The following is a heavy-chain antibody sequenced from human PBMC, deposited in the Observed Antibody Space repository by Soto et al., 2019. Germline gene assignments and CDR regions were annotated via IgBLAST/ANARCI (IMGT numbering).Heavy chain of an antibody. CDR2: ISSSSSYI. D-gene: IGHD2-15*01. J-gene: IGHJ4*02. V-gene: IGHV3-21*01. CDR3: ARDGPLPSTGYCRGRRCLIVF. Sequence: GGSLRLSCAASGFTFSSYSMNWVRQAPGKGLEWVSSISSSSSYIYYADSVKGRFTISRDNAKNSLYLQMNSLRAEDTAVYYCARDGPLPSTGYCRGRRCLIVFWGPGILVTVFS. CDR1: GFTFSSYS.